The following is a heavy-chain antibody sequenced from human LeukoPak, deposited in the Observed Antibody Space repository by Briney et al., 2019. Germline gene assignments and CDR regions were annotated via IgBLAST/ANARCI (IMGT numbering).Heavy chain of an antibody. CDR1: GYTFTGYF. V-gene: IGHV1-2*02. CDR3: ARATAGWYRYYFDY. J-gene: IGHJ4*02. Sequence: ASVKVSCKASGYTFTGYFIHWVRQAPGQGLEWMGWINPDSGGTNYAQKFQGRVTMTRDTSISTAYMELSRLRSDDTAVYYCARATAGWYRYYFDYWGQGTLVTVSS. CDR2: INPDSGGT. D-gene: IGHD6-19*01.